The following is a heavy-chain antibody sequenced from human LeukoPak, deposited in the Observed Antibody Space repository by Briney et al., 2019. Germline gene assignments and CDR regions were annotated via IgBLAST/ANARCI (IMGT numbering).Heavy chain of an antibody. CDR3: ARDRRNTGSFFDS. CDR2: IRSKANTDAT. D-gene: IGHD1-26*01. Sequence: PGGSLRLSCAASGFTFSGSAMHWVRQASGKGLEWVGRIRSKANTDATAYAASVKGRFTISRDNARNSLYLQMISLRAEDTAVYYCARDRRNTGSFFDSWGQGTLVTVSS. CDR1: GFTFSGSA. V-gene: IGHV3-73*01. J-gene: IGHJ4*02.